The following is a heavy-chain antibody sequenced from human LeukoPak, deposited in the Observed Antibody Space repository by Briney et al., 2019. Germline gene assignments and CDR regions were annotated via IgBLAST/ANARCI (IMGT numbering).Heavy chain of an antibody. J-gene: IGHJ6*03. CDR1: GFTFSDYY. CDR2: ISSSGSTI. V-gene: IGHV3-11*01. D-gene: IGHD3-3*01. CDR3: ARDYTIFGVVRFYMDV. Sequence: PGGPLRLSCAASGFTFSDYYMSWIRQAPGKGLEWVSYISSSGSTIYYADSVKGRFTISRDNAKNSLYLQMNSLRAEDTAVYYCARDYTIFGVVRFYMDVWGKGTTVTVSS.